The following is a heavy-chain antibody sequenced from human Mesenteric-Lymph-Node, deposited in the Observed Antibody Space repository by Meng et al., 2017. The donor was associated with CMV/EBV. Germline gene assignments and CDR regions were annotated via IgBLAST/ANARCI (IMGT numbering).Heavy chain of an antibody. CDR1: GGSISSGDYY. D-gene: IGHD6-13*01. J-gene: IGHJ5*02. V-gene: IGHV4-30-4*08. Sequence: SGGSISSGDYYWTWIRQPPGKGLEWIGNIYYSGSTDYNPSLKSRVTISVDTSKNQLSLKLNSVTAADTAVYYCAREGSSWPHNNWFDPWGQGTLVTVSS. CDR3: AREGSSWPHNNWFDP. CDR2: IYYSGST.